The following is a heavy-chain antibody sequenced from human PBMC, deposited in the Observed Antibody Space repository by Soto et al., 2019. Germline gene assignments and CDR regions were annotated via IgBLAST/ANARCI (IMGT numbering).Heavy chain of an antibody. CDR2: INPGYSDV. Sequence: PGESLKISCKGFDYTFAAYWIGWVRQMPGKGLEWMGIINPGYSDVRYSPPFEGQVTILSDKSINTAYLQCRSLKASDTAMYYCARPDYTQGSWYYSYDIWGQGTMVTVSS. J-gene: IGHJ3*02. CDR3: ARPDYTQGSWYYSYDI. CDR1: DYTFAAYW. D-gene: IGHD3-3*01. V-gene: IGHV5-51*01.